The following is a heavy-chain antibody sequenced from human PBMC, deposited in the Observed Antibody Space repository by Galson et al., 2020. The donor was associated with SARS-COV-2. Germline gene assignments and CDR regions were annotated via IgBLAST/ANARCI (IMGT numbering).Heavy chain of an antibody. CDR2: IYYSGST. CDR3: ARDGRGYDFWSGYYTGEYDYYGMDV. V-gene: IGHV4-31*03. J-gene: IGHJ6*02. Sequence: SETLSLPCTVSGGSISSGGYYWSWIRQHPGKGLEWIGYIYYSGSTYYNPSLKSRVTISVDTSKNQFSLKLSSVTAADTAVYYCARDGRGYDFWSGYYTGEYDYYGMDVWGQGTTVTVSS. CDR1: GGSISSGGYY. D-gene: IGHD3-3*01.